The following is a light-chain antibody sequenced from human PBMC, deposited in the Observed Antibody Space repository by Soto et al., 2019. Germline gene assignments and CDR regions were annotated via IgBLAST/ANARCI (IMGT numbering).Light chain of an antibody. J-gene: IGLJ1*01. CDR1: SSDVGGYDY. Sequence: QSVLTQPPSASGSLGQSVTISCTGTSSDVGGYDYVSWYQQHPGKAPKLIIFQVTKRPSGVPDRYSGSHSGNTASLTVSGLQAEDEADYYCSSYAGSSTFFVFGTGTKLTVL. CDR3: SSYAGSSTFFV. CDR2: QVT. V-gene: IGLV2-8*01.